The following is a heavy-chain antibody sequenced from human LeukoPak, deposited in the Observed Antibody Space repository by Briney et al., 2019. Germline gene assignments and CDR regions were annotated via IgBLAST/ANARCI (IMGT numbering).Heavy chain of an antibody. V-gene: IGHV4-30-2*01. Sequence: SETLSLTCAVSGGSISSGGYSWSWLRQPPGKGLEWIGYIYHSGSTYYNPSLKSRVTISVDRSKNQFSLKLSSVTAADTAVYYCARVVAATRIDYWGQGTLVTVSS. CDR3: ARVVAATRIDY. J-gene: IGHJ4*02. CDR2: IYHSGST. D-gene: IGHD2-15*01. CDR1: GGSISSGGYS.